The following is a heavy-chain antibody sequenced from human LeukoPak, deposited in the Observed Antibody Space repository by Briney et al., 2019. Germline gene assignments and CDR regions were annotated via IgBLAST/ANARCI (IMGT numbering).Heavy chain of an antibody. CDR3: ARVGWFGEFDY. D-gene: IGHD3-10*01. Sequence: SETLSLTCTVSGGSISSSSYYWGWIRQPPGKGLEWIGSSYYSGSTYYNPSLKSRVTISVDTSKNQFSLKLSSVTAADTAVYYCARVGWFGEFDYWGQGTLVTVSS. J-gene: IGHJ4*02. V-gene: IGHV4-39*07. CDR2: SYYSGST. CDR1: GGSISSSSYY.